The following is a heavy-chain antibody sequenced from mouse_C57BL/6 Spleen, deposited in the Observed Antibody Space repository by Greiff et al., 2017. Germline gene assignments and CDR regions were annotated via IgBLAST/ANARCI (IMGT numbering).Heavy chain of an antibody. Sequence: EVHLVESGGGLVQPGGSLKLSCAASGFTFSDYYMYWVRQTPEKRLEWVAYISNGGGSTYYPDTVKGRFTISRDNAKNTLYLQMSRLKSEDTAMYYCARHKELGHVDYWGQGTTLTVSS. CDR2: ISNGGGST. J-gene: IGHJ2*01. D-gene: IGHD4-1*01. CDR1: GFTFSDYY. V-gene: IGHV5-12*01. CDR3: ARHKELGHVDY.